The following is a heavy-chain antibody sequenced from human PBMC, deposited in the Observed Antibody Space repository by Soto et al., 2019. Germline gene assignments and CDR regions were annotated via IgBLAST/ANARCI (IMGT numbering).Heavy chain of an antibody. CDR1: GLSFSHYW. Sequence: GGSLRLSCAASGLSFSHYWMSWVRQAPGKGLEWVANINQDGSEKDYVDSVKGRFTISRDNAKKSLYLQMNSLRAEDTAVYYCAGDLYSYDSSVYYYDECWGQGTVVTVSS. CDR2: INQDGSEK. CDR3: AGDLYSYDSSVYYYDEC. D-gene: IGHD3-22*01. J-gene: IGHJ4*02. V-gene: IGHV3-7*03.